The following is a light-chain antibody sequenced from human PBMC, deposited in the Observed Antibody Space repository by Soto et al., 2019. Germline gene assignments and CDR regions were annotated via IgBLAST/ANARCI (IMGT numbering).Light chain of an antibody. J-gene: IGKJ1*01. CDR3: QQYGGSPRT. CDR2: GAS. CDR1: QSVGGTF. V-gene: IGKV3-20*01. Sequence: EIVLTQSPGTLSLSPGEGATLSCRASQSVGGTFLAWYQQKGGQAPRLLIHGASNRATGIPDRFSGSGSGTDFTRIISRLEPEDFAVYYCQQYGGSPRTFGQGTKVEVK.